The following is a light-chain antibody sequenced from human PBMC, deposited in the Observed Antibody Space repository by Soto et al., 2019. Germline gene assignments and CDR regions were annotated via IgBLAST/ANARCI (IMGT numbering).Light chain of an antibody. CDR2: AAS. CDR1: QAISSN. CDR3: QQLNSYPLT. J-gene: IGKJ4*01. V-gene: IGKV1-9*01. Sequence: DIQLTQSPSFLSASVGDRVTITCRASQAISSNLAWYHQKPGKAPKLLIYAASTLQSGVPSRFSGSGSETEFTLTISSLQPEDFATYYCQQLNSYPLTFGGGTKVEIK.